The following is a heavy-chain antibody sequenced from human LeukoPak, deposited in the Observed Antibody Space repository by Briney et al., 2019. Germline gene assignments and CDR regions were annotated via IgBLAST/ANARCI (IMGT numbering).Heavy chain of an antibody. D-gene: IGHD5-24*01. Sequence: PSETLSLTCAVYGGSFSGYYWSWIRQPPGKGLEWIGEINHSGSTNYNPSLKSRVTISVDTSKNQFSLKLSSVTAADTAVYYCARLGDGYNYYYYYYMDVWGKGTTVTVSS. CDR3: ARLGDGYNYYYYYYMDV. V-gene: IGHV4-34*01. CDR2: INHSGST. CDR1: GGSFSGYY. J-gene: IGHJ6*03.